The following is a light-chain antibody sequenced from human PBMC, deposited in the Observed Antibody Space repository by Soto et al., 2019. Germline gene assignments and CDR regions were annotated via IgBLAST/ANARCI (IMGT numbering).Light chain of an antibody. J-gene: IGKJ5*01. CDR3: QQSYRIPIT. CDR1: QSIGSY. CDR2: AAS. V-gene: IGKV1-39*01. Sequence: DIQMTQSPSSLSASVGDRVSITCRASQSIGSYVNWYQQKPGKAPKFLIYAASNLQSGVPSRFSGSGSGTDFTLTISSLQPEEFATYYCQQSYRIPITFGQGTRLEIK.